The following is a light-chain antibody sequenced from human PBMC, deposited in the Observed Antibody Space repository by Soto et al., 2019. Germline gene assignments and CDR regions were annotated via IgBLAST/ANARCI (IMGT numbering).Light chain of an antibody. Sequence: EIVLTQSPGTLSLSPGERATLSCRASQSVSSSYLAWYQQKPGQAPRLRIYGASSRATGIPDRFSGSGSGTDFTLTISRLEPEDFAVYYCQQYGSSPGTFGQGTKVDI. CDR2: GAS. CDR3: QQYGSSPGT. J-gene: IGKJ1*01. CDR1: QSVSSSY. V-gene: IGKV3-20*01.